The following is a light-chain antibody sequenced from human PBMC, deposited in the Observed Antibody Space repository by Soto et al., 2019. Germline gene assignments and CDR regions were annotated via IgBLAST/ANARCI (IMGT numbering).Light chain of an antibody. V-gene: IGLV1-40*01. CDR2: SNN. Sequence: QAVVTQPPSVSGAPGQRVTISCTGSSSNIGAGHAVHWYQQLPGTAPKLLIHSNNNRPSGVPDRFSGSKSGTSASLAIAGLQADDEADYYCTSYAGSNNFRVFGGGTKLTVL. CDR3: TSYAGSNNFRV. CDR1: SSNIGAGHA. J-gene: IGLJ3*02.